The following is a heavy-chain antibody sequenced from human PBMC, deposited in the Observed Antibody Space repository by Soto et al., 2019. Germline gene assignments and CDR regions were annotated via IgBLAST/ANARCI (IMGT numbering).Heavy chain of an antibody. V-gene: IGHV5-51*06. D-gene: IGHD2-2*01. J-gene: IGHJ4*02. CDR3: ALTIVVVPAARWYYFDY. Sequence: GESLKISCKGSGYSFSSHWIGWVRQMPGKGLEWMGIIYPGDSNIRYSPSFEGQIDMSADRSINTAYLRLNSLRAEDTAVYYCALTIVVVPAARWYYFDYWGQGTLVTVSS. CDR2: IYPGDSNI. CDR1: GYSFSSHW.